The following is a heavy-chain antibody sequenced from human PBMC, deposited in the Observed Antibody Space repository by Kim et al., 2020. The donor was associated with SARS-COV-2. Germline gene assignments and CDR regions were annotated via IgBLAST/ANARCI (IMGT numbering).Heavy chain of an antibody. V-gene: IGHV4-30-4*01. CDR3: ARMGLGEFTGHYGLDT. D-gene: IGHD3-16*01. CDR1: GDSISSGFYY. Sequence: SETLSLTCTVSGDSISSGFYYWTWVRQPPGRGLELIAHIYYTGNTFYNPSLRSRVSISVDTAKNLFSLKVKSVTAADTAVYYCARMGLGEFTGHYGLDTWGQGTTVTVSS. CDR2: IYYTGNT. J-gene: IGHJ6*02.